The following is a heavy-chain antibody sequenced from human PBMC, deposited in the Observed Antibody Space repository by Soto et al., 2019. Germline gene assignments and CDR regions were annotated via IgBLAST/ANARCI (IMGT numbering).Heavy chain of an antibody. V-gene: IGHV3-30*18. J-gene: IGHJ4*02. CDR1: GFTFSSYG. CDR2: ISYDGSNK. Sequence: QVQLVESGGGVVQPGRSLRLSCAASGFTFSSYGMHWVRQAPGKGLEWVAVISYDGSNKYYADSVKGRFTISRDNSKNTLYLQMNSLRAEDTAVYYCAKNPSSRSYWGQGTLFTVSS. CDR3: AKNPSSRSY.